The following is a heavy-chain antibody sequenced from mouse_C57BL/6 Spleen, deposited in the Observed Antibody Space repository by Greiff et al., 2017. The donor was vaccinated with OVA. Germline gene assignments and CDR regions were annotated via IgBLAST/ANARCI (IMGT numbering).Heavy chain of an antibody. CDR2: ISSGSSTL. V-gene: IGHV5-17*01. J-gene: IGHJ3*01. D-gene: IGHD3-3*01. Sequence: EVQGVESGGGLVKPGGSLKLSCAASGFTFSDYGMHWVRQAPEKGREGVAYISSGSSTLYYADTVKGRFTISRDNAKNPLFLQLTSLGSEDTAMCYWARGTAYWGQGTLVTVSA. CDR1: GFTFSDYG. CDR3: ARGTAY.